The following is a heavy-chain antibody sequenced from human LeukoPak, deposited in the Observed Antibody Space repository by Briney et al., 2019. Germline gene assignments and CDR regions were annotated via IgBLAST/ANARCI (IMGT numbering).Heavy chain of an antibody. D-gene: IGHD3-3*02. CDR2: VYYSGST. Sequence: SETLSLTCTVSGGSLSSDYWSWIRQPPTKGLEWIGYVYYSGSTNYNPSLKSRVTISVDTSKNQFSLKLSSVTAADTAVYYCARDPGIEYYYYGMDVWGQGTTVTVSS. J-gene: IGHJ6*02. CDR1: GGSLSSDY. CDR3: ARDPGIEYYYYGMDV. V-gene: IGHV4-59*01.